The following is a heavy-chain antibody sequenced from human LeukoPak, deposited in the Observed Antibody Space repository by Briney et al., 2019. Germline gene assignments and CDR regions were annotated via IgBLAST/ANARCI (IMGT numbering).Heavy chain of an antibody. J-gene: IGHJ4*02. CDR2: MNPNTGAT. Sequence: ASVTVSCQPSGYTFTGYYLHWVRQAPGQGLEGMGWMNPNTGATIYAQKFQGRVTLTRDTSISTAYMELTSLRSDDTAIYYCARDRVGSGWPRPFYFEFWGQGTLVSVSS. CDR3: ARDRVGSGWPRPFYFEF. D-gene: IGHD6-19*01. V-gene: IGHV1-2*02. CDR1: GYTFTGYY.